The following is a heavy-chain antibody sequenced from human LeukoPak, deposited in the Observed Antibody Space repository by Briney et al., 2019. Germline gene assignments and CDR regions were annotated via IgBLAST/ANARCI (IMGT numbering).Heavy chain of an antibody. Sequence: SETLSLTCAVYGGSFSGYYWSWIRQPPGKGLEWIGEINHSGSTNYNPSLKSRVTISVDTSKNQFSLKLSSVTAADTAVYYCARVGRSGSYYYYYYGMDVWGQGTTVIVSS. J-gene: IGHJ6*02. CDR1: GGSFSGYY. CDR3: ARVGRSGSYYYYYYGMDV. D-gene: IGHD3-10*01. V-gene: IGHV4-34*01. CDR2: INHSGST.